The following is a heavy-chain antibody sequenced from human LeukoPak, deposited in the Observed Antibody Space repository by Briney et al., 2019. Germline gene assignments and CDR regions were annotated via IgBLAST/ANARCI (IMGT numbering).Heavy chain of an antibody. CDR3: ARGRVGYYFDC. CDR1: GFIVSTNY. CDR2: IYCSGNT. J-gene: IGHJ4*02. Sequence: GGSLRLSCAASGFIVSTNYMSWVRQAPGKGLEWVSVIYCSGNTYYADSVKGRFTISRDDSKNTLYLQMNSLSAEDTAVYFCARGRVGYYFDCWGQGTLVTVSS. V-gene: IGHV3-53*01.